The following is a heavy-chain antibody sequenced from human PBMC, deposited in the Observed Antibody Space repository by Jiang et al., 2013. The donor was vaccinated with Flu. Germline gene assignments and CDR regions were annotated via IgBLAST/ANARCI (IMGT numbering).Heavy chain of an antibody. D-gene: IGHD6-19*01. CDR3: ARGRIAVAGTQYFQH. Sequence: IRQPPGKGLEWIGYIYYSGSTNYNPSLKSRVTISVDTSKNQFSLKLSSVTAADTAVYYCARGRIAVAGTQYFQHWGQGTLVTVSS. CDR2: IYYSGST. V-gene: IGHV4-59*01. J-gene: IGHJ1*01.